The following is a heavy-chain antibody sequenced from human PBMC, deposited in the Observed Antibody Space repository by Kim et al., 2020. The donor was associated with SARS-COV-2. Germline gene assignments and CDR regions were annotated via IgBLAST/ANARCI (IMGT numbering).Heavy chain of an antibody. J-gene: IGHJ4*03. CDR2: ISYDGSNN. CDR1: GFTFSSYG. D-gene: IGHD3-9*01. Sequence: GGSLRLSCAASGFTFSSYGMHWVRQAPGKGLEWVAVISYDGSNNYYADSVKGRFTISRDNSKNTLYLQMNSLRAEDTAVYYCAKEMYYDILTGYSPFGY. CDR3: AKEMYYDILTGYSPFGY. V-gene: IGHV3-30*18.